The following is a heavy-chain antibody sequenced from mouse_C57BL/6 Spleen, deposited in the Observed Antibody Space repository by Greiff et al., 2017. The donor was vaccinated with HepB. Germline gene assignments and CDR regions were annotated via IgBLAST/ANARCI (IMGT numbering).Heavy chain of an antibody. CDR1: GFTFSDYG. D-gene: IGHD2-4*01. CDR3: ARRDYDEAIDY. V-gene: IGHV5-17*01. J-gene: IGHJ4*01. CDR2: ISSGRSTI. Sequence: VQRVESGGGLVKPGGSLKLSCAASGFTFSDYGMHWVRQAPEKGLEWVAYISSGRSTIYYADTVKGRFTISSDNAKNTLFLQMTSLRSEDTAMYYCARRDYDEAIDYWGQGTSVTVSS.